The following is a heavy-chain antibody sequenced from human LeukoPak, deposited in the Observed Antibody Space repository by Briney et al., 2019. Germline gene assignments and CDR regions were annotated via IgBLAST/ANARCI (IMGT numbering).Heavy chain of an antibody. CDR1: GFTFSSYS. J-gene: IGHJ4*02. Sequence: PGRSLRLSCAASGFTFSSYSMNRVRQAPGKGLEWVSSISSSSSYIYYADSVKGRFTISRDNAKNSLYLQMNSLRAEDTAVYYCARAGYSYPYYFDYWGQGTLVTVSS. CDR2: ISSSSSYI. D-gene: IGHD5-18*01. CDR3: ARAGYSYPYYFDY. V-gene: IGHV3-21*01.